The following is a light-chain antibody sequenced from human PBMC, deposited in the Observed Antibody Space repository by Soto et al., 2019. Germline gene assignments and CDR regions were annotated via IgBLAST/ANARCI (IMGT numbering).Light chain of an antibody. Sequence: DIQMTQSPSSLSASVGDRVTITCRASQGISNYVAWYQQKPGTAPKVLISAASTLQSGIPSRFSGSGFGTDFTLNISSLQPEAVATYYCQKYSSAQFTFGPGTKGEIK. V-gene: IGKV1-27*01. J-gene: IGKJ3*01. CDR1: QGISNY. CDR2: AAS. CDR3: QKYSSAQFT.